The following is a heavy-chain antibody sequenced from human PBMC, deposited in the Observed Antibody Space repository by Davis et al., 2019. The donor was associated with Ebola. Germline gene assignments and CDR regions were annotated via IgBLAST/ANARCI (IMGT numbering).Heavy chain of an antibody. CDR2: INHSGST. Sequence: SETLSLTCAVYGGSFSGYYWSWIRQTPGKGLEWIGQINHSGSTNYNPSLKSRVTISVDTSKNQFSLKLSSVTAADTAVYYCARGIVVVPAAMFGYYYYGMDVWGKGTTVTVSS. J-gene: IGHJ6*04. V-gene: IGHV4-34*01. CDR3: ARGIVVVPAAMFGYYYYGMDV. D-gene: IGHD2-2*01. CDR1: GGSFSGYY.